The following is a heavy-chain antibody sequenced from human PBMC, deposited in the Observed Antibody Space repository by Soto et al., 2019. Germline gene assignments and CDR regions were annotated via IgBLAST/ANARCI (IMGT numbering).Heavy chain of an antibody. J-gene: IGHJ4*02. CDR2: IKRKTDAGTT. CDR3: TADSPSSSAWANDY. Sequence: EVQLVEPGGGFVRPGGSLTLSCAASGFSFGDAWMNWVRQAQGKGLEWVARIKRKTDAGTTNYAAPVKGSFTMSRDDSKNTVVLQMDSLKTEDTALYYCTADSPSSSAWANDYWGKGTLVTVSS. CDR1: GFSFGDAW. V-gene: IGHV3-15*07. D-gene: IGHD6-19*01.